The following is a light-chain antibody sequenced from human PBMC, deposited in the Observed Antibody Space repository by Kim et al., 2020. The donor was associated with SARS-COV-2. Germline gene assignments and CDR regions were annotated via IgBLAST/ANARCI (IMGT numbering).Light chain of an antibody. CDR1: NVGNNI. CDR3: QVWDSSSDDIVI. J-gene: IGLJ2*01. Sequence: SYELTQPPSVSVAPGKTAKITCGGNNVGNNIVHWYQQKPGQAPVLVISYNSVGPSGIPERLSGPNSGNTATLTISRVEAGDEADYYCQVWDSSSDDIVIFGGGTQLTVL. V-gene: IGLV3-21*04. CDR2: YNS.